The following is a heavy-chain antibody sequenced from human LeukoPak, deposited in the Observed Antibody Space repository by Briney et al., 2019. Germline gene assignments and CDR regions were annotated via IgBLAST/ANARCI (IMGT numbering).Heavy chain of an antibody. CDR2: ISAYNGNT. CDR1: GGTFSSYA. D-gene: IGHD1-7*01. J-gene: IGHJ4*02. V-gene: IGHV1-18*01. Sequence: ASVKVSCKASGGTFSSYAISWVRQAPGQGLEWMGWISAYNGNTNYAQKLQGRVTMTTDTSTSTAYMELRSLRSDDTAVYYCARAPGGLELRGYFDYWGQGTLVTVSS. CDR3: ARAPGGLELRGYFDY.